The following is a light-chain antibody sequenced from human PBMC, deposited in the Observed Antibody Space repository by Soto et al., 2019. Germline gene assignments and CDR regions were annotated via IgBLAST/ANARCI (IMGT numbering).Light chain of an antibody. CDR3: GAWDRSLSGGI. CDR2: ENN. CDR1: SSNIGTYY. J-gene: IGLJ2*01. V-gene: IGLV1-51*02. Sequence: QSVLTQPPSVSAAPGQTVTISCSGSSSNIGTYYVSWYQQFPGSAPKLLIHENNKRPSGIPDRFSGSKSGTSATLDITGLQTGDEAVYYCGAWDRSLSGGIFGGGTKVTVL.